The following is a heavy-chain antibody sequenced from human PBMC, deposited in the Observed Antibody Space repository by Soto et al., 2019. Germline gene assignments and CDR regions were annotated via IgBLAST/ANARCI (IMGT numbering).Heavy chain of an antibody. CDR1: GGTFSSYA. V-gene: IGHV1-69*13. CDR2: IIPIFGTA. Sequence: SVKVSCKASGGTFSSYAISWVRQAPGQGLEWMGGIIPIFGTANYAQKFQGRVTITADESTSTAYMELSSLRSEDTAVYYCATATRQLMSTSSYYAKDVWSEGAAFTV. CDR3: ATATRQLMSTSSYYAKDV. J-gene: IGHJ6*02. D-gene: IGHD2-2*01.